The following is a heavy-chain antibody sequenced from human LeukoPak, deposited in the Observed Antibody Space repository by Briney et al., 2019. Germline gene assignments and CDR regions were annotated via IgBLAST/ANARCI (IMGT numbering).Heavy chain of an antibody. Sequence: SETLSLTCTVSGGSISSYYWSWIRQPPGKGLEWIGYIYYSGSTNYNPSLKSRVTISVDTSKNQFSLKLSSVTAADTAVYYCARDIRDGYNYGYYFDYWGQGTLVTVSS. V-gene: IGHV4-59*12. CDR1: GGSISSYY. J-gene: IGHJ4*02. CDR2: IYYSGST. CDR3: ARDIRDGYNYGYYFDY. D-gene: IGHD5-24*01.